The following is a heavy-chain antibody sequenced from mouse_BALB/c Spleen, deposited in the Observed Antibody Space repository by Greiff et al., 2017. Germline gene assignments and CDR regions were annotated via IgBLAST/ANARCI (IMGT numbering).Heavy chain of an antibody. CDR3: ARARAYYGNLWFAY. J-gene: IGHJ3*01. V-gene: IGHV1-7*01. CDR2: INPSAGYT. Sequence: VQLQQSGAELVKPGASVKMSCKASGYTFTSYWMHWVKQRPGQGLEWIGYINPSAGYTEYNQKFKDKATVTADKSSSTAYMQLSSLTSEDSAVSYCARARAYYGNLWFAYWGQGTLVTVSA. CDR1: GYTFTSYW. D-gene: IGHD2-10*01.